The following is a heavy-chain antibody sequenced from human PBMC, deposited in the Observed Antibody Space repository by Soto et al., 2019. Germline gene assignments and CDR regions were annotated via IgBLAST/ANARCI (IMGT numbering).Heavy chain of an antibody. Sequence: KPSETLSLTCVVSGGSISESSFYWGWIRQPPGKGLEWIGSVYHTGSTYNHPSLKSRVTISVVMSKNQFSLRVNSVTAADTAVYYCAXHRYCSSSSCLVYYFDFWGQGIPVTVSS. J-gene: IGHJ4*02. CDR2: VYHTGST. CDR3: AXHRYCSSSSCLVYYFDF. D-gene: IGHD2-2*01. V-gene: IGHV4-39*01. CDR1: GGSISESSFY.